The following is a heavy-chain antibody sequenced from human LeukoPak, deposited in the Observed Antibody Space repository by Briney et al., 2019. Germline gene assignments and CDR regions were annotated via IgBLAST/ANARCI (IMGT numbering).Heavy chain of an antibody. CDR1: GGSISSYY. CDR2: IYHSGST. CDR3: ARDLGSGYYIDY. J-gene: IGHJ4*02. Sequence: SETLSLTCTVSGGSISSYYWGWIRQPPGKGLEWIGNIYHSGSTYYNPSLKSRVTISVDTSKNQFSLKLSSVTAADTAVYYCARDLGSGYYIDYWGQGTLVTVSS. V-gene: IGHV4-38-2*02. D-gene: IGHD3-22*01.